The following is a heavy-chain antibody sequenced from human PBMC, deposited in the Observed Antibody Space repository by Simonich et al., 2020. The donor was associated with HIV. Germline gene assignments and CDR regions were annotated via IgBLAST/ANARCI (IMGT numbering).Heavy chain of an antibody. CDR2: INHSEST. Sequence: QVQLQQWGAGLLKPSETLSLTGAVYGGSFSGYYWSWRRQPPGKGLEWIGEINHSESTNYNPSLKSRVTISVDTSKNQFSLKLSSVTAADTAVYYCARLTAGGLGEYFQHWGQGTLVTVSS. CDR1: GGSFSGYY. V-gene: IGHV4-34*01. J-gene: IGHJ1*01. CDR3: ARLTAGGLGEYFQH. D-gene: IGHD6-13*01.